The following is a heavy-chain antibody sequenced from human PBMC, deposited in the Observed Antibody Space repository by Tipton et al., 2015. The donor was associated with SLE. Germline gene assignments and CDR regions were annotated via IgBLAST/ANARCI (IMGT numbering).Heavy chain of an antibody. Sequence: SLRVSCSASGFIFHDYAMSWFRQAPEKGLEWVAFIEANGNGGTTEYAASVKGRFTVSRDDSRSIAYLQMNSLKTEDTAMYYCTRLYCTSAACNWFAPWGQGNLVLVSS. D-gene: IGHD2-8*02. CDR1: GFIFHDYA. CDR3: TRLYCTSAACNWFAP. V-gene: IGHV3-49*03. CDR2: IEANGNGGTT. J-gene: IGHJ5*02.